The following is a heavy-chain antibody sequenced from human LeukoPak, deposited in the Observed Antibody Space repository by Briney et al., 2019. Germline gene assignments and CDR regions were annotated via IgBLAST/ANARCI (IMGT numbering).Heavy chain of an antibody. J-gene: IGHJ5*02. CDR2: IYPLESIT. Sequence: GESLKISCQTSGYDFSTKWIGWVRQMPGKGLERMGIIYPLESITKYSPAFQGHVTLTADTSINTAFLQWTSLKASDTAIYYCARLAPDYADYWFDPWGQGTLVTVSS. CDR1: GYDFSTKW. CDR3: ARLAPDYADYWFDP. V-gene: IGHV5-51*01. D-gene: IGHD4-17*01.